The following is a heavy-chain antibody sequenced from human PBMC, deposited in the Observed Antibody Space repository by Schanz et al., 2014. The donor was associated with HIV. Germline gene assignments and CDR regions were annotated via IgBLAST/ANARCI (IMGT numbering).Heavy chain of an antibody. J-gene: IGHJ3*01. CDR1: GGTFMTYA. D-gene: IGHD3-10*01. Sequence: QVQLVQSGAEVKKPGSSVKVSCKASGGTFMTYAISWVRQAPGQGLEWMGGIIPVFGTTNYAQKFQGRVTITADKSTSTAYMELSSLRSDDTAVYYCARHNYRLNFDVWGQGTMVTVSS. V-gene: IGHV1-69*06. CDR3: ARHNYRLNFDV. CDR2: IIPVFGTT.